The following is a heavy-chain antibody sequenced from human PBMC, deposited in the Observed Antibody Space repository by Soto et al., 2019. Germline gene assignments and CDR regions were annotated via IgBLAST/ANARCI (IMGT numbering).Heavy chain of an antibody. D-gene: IGHD2-15*01. Sequence: GGSLRLSCAASGFTFSSYWMSWVRQAPGKGLEWVANIKQDGSEKYYVDSVKGRFTISRDNAKNTLYLQMNSLRAEDTAVYYCAQVVVAATADPYYYGMDVWGQGTTVTVSS. CDR2: IKQDGSEK. CDR1: GFTFSSYW. J-gene: IGHJ6*02. CDR3: AQVVVAATADPYYYGMDV. V-gene: IGHV3-7*01.